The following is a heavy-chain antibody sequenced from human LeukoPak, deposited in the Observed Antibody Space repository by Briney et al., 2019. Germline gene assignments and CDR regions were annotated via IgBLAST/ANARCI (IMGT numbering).Heavy chain of an antibody. Sequence: ASVKVSCKASGGTFISYAISWVRQAPGQGLEWMGGIIPIFGTANYAQKFQGRVTITADESTSIAYMELSSLRSEDTAVYYCARACGGGSCRRNWFDPWGQGTLVTVSS. V-gene: IGHV1-69*13. CDR3: ARACGGGSCRRNWFDP. D-gene: IGHD2-15*01. CDR2: IIPIFGTA. CDR1: GGTFISYA. J-gene: IGHJ5*02.